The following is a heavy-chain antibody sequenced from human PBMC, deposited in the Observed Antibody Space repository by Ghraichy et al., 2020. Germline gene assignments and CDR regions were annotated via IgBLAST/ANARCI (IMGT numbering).Heavy chain of an antibody. J-gene: IGHJ4*02. V-gene: IGHV1-18*01. CDR3: ARFKGYCSGGSCLPHY. CDR1: GYTFTSYG. Sequence: ASVKVSCKASGYTFTSYGISWVRQAPGQGLEWMGWISAYNGNTNYAQKLQGRVTMTTDTSTSTAYMELRSLRSDDTAVYYWARFKGYCSGGSCLPHYWGQGTLVTVSS. D-gene: IGHD2-15*01. CDR2: ISAYNGNT.